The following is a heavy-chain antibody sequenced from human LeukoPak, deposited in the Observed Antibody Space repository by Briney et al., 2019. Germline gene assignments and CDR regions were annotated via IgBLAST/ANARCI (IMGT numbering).Heavy chain of an antibody. CDR3: ARDLGYDFWSGPGWFDP. V-gene: IGHV4-4*07. J-gene: IGHJ5*02. CDR1: GGSISSYY. CDR2: IYTSGST. Sequence: SETLSLTCTVSGGSISSYYWSWIRQPAGEGLEWIGRIYTSGSTNYNPSLKSRVSISVDTTKNQFSLKLSSVTAADTAVYYCARDLGYDFWSGPGWFDPWGQGTLVTVSS. D-gene: IGHD3-3*01.